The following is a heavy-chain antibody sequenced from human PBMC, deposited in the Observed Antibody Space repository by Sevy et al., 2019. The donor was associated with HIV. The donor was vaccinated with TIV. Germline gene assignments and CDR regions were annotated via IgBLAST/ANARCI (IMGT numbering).Heavy chain of an antibody. CDR1: GFTFSSYG. Sequence: GGSLRLSCAASGFTFSSYGMHWVRQAPGKGLEWVAVISYDGSNKYYADSVKGRFTISRDNSKNTLYLQMNSLRAEDTAVYYWAKVGGPDYSNHLDYGMDVWGQGTTVTVSS. CDR3: AKVGGPDYSNHLDYGMDV. V-gene: IGHV3-30*18. D-gene: IGHD4-4*01. J-gene: IGHJ6*02. CDR2: ISYDGSNK.